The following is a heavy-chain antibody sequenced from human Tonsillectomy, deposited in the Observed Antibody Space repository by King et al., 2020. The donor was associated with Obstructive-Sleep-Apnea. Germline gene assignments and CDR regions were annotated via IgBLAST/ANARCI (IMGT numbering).Heavy chain of an antibody. Sequence: QLQETGPGLVKPSETLSLTCTVSGGSISSSSYYWGWIRQPPGKGLEWIGSIYYSGNTYYNPSLKSRVTISVDTSKNQFSLKLSSVTAADTAVYYCARSSDYYDSSGYSYWYFDLWGRGTLVTVSS. CDR1: GGSISSSSYY. J-gene: IGHJ2*01. CDR3: ARSSDYYDSSGYSYWYFDL. CDR2: IYYSGNT. D-gene: IGHD3-22*01. V-gene: IGHV4-39*07.